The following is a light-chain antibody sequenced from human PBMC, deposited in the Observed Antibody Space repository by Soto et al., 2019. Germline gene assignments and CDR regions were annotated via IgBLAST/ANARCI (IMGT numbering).Light chain of an antibody. J-gene: IGLJ1*01. CDR3: SSYMSTRRYV. CDR1: SSDVGKYDR. CDR2: EVI. Sequence: QSVLTQPPSVSGSPGQSVTISCTGTSSDVGKYDRVSRYQQPPGTAPKLIIYEVINRPSGVPARFSGSKSGNTASLTISGLQAEDEADYYCSSYMSTRRYVFGAGTKVTVL. V-gene: IGLV2-18*02.